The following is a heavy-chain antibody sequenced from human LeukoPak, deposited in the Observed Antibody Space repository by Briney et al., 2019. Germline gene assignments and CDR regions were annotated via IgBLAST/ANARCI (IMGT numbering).Heavy chain of an antibody. V-gene: IGHV3-23*01. CDR1: GFTFSSYA. J-gene: IGHJ4*02. Sequence: GGSLRLSCAASGFTFSSYAMSGFRQAPGKGLEWVSAISGSGGSTYYADSVKGRFTISRDNSKNTLYLQMNSLRAEDTAVYYCAKDESIAVAGTARLAYWGQGTLVTVSS. CDR2: ISGSGGST. CDR3: AKDESIAVAGTARLAY. D-gene: IGHD6-19*01.